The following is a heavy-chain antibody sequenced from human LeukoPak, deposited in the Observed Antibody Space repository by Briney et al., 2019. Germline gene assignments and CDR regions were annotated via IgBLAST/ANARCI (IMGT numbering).Heavy chain of an antibody. Sequence: GGSLRLSCAASGFTFSSYGMHWVRQAPGKGLEWVAVIWYDGSNKYYADSVKGRFTISRDNSKNTLYLQMNSLRAEDTAVYYCARVLGPYLGLRFLEWLPDYWGQGTLVTVSS. CDR1: GFTFSSYG. CDR2: IWYDGSNK. D-gene: IGHD3-3*01. V-gene: IGHV3-33*01. J-gene: IGHJ4*02. CDR3: ARVLGPYLGLRFLEWLPDY.